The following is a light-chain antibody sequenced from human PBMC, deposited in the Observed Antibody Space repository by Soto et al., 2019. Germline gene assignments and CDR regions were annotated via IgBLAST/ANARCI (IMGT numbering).Light chain of an antibody. J-gene: IGLJ1*01. CDR1: SSDVGGYNY. V-gene: IGLV2-11*01. CDR2: DVT. CDR3: CSYAGSYTYV. Sequence: QSALTQPRSVSGSPGQSVTISCTGTSSDVGGYNYVSWYQHHPGKAPKLMIYDVTKRPSGVRDRFSASKSGNTASLTISGLQVEDEADYYCCSYAGSYTYVFGTGTQLTVL.